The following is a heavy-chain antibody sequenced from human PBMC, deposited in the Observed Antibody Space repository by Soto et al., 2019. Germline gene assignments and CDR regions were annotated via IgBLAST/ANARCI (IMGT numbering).Heavy chain of an antibody. CDR3: ARGYTDYDDDSYCFDA. CDR1: GGTFSTSL. CDR2: IIPIFGTP. Sequence: QVQLVQSGAEVKKPRSSVNVSCTASGGTFSTSLISWVRQAPGQELEWMGGIIPIFGTPNYAQKFQGRVTITADESTSTVYMELNRLRSEATAMYYCARGYTDYDDDSYCFDAWGQGTQVTVSS. V-gene: IGHV1-69*01. D-gene: IGHD3-16*01. J-gene: IGHJ4*02.